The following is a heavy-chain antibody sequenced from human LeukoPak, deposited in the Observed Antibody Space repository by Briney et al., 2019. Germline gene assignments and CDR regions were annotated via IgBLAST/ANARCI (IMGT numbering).Heavy chain of an antibody. Sequence: PGGSLRLSCAASGFTFSSYEMNWVRQAPGKGLEWVSCISSSGSTKYYADSVKGRFTISRDNAKNSLYLQMNSLRAEDTAVYYCARKDYGGYAYYYYGLDVWGKGTTVTVSS. CDR1: GFTFSSYE. V-gene: IGHV3-48*03. CDR3: ARKDYGGYAYYYYGLDV. D-gene: IGHD5-12*01. CDR2: ISSSGSTK. J-gene: IGHJ6*04.